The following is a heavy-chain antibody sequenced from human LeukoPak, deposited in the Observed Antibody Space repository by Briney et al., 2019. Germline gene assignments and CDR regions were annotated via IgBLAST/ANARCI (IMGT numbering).Heavy chain of an antibody. Sequence: SETLSLTCTVSGGSISSYYWSWIRQPPGKGLEWIGYIYYSGSTNYNPSLKSRVTISVDTSKNQFSLKLSSVTAADTAVYYCARFQYYYDSGGPIRWFDPWGQGTLVTVSS. CDR2: IYYSGST. CDR3: ARFQYYYDSGGPIRWFDP. CDR1: GGSISSYY. V-gene: IGHV4-59*01. J-gene: IGHJ5*02. D-gene: IGHD3-22*01.